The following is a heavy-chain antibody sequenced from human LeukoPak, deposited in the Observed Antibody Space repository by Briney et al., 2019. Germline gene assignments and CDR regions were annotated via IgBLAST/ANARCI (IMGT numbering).Heavy chain of an antibody. J-gene: IGHJ4*02. V-gene: IGHV1-69*13. CDR3: ARAHGYSYGFTSQFDY. CDR2: IIPIFGTA. D-gene: IGHD5-18*01. CDR1: GGTFSSCA. Sequence: SVKIYCKASGGTFSSCAISCMRQAPGQWLEWMGGIIPIFGTANYAQKFQGRVTITADESTSTAYMELSSLRSEDTAVYYCARAHGYSYGFTSQFDYWGQGTLVTVSS.